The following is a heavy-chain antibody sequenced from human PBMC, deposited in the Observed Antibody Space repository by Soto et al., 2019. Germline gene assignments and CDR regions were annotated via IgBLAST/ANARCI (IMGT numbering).Heavy chain of an antibody. CDR1: GGTFSSYA. CDR2: IIPIFGTA. D-gene: IGHD6-13*01. CDR3: ATRLSSSRYDLAY. J-gene: IGHJ4*02. V-gene: IGHV1-69*05. Sequence: SVKVSWKASGGTFSSYAISWVRQAPGQGLEWMGGIIPIFGTANYAQKLQGRVTITTDTSTSTAYIELRSLRSDDTAVYYCATRLSSSRYDLAYWGQGTLVTVSS.